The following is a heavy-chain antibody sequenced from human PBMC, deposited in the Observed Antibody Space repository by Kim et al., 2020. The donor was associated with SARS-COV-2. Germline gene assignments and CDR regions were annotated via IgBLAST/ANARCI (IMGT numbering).Heavy chain of an antibody. CDR3: ARDRDG. Sequence: SSSSSYIYYADSVKGRFTISRDNAKNSLYLQMNSLRAEDTAVYYCARDRDGWGQGTLVTVSS. V-gene: IGHV3-21*01. J-gene: IGHJ4*02. CDR2: SSSSSYI. D-gene: IGHD3-10*01.